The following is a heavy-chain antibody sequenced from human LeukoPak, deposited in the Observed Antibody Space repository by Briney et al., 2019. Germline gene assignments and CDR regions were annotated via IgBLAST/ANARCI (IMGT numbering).Heavy chain of an antibody. Sequence: PGGSLRLSCVASGFTLRYYWMSWVRQAPGKGLEWVANIKQDGSEKYYLDSVKGRFTISRDNAENSLFLQMNSLRVEDTAVYYCARIYCSSTNCDRWNAFDIWGQGKMVTGSS. CDR1: GFTLRYYW. D-gene: IGHD2-2*01. V-gene: IGHV3-7*01. CDR3: ARIYCSSTNCDRWNAFDI. J-gene: IGHJ3*02. CDR2: IKQDGSEK.